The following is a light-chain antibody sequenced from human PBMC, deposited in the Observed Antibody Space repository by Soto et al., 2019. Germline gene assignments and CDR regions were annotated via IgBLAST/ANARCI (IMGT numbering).Light chain of an antibody. J-gene: IGLJ1*01. CDR1: ISDVSGYNF. CDR2: DVS. Sequence: QSALTQPASVSGSPGQSITISCTGTISDVSGYNFVSWYQQYPGEAPKLMIYDVSNRPSGVSNRFSGSKSGNTASLTISGLQAEDGADYYCSSYTSSNTYVFGTGTKVTVL. V-gene: IGLV2-14*03. CDR3: SSYTSSNTYV.